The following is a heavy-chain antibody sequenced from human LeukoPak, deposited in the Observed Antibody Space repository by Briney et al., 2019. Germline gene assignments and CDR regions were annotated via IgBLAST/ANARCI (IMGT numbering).Heavy chain of an antibody. V-gene: IGHV4-34*01. CDR2: IHNSGTT. D-gene: IGHD3-10*01. J-gene: IGHJ4*02. CDR1: GGPFSGYF. Sequence: PSETLSLTCAVSGGPFSGYFWSWIRQSSGKGLEWIGEIHNSGTTNYNPSLNSRVTISEDTSKNQFYLNLSSVTAADTAVYYCAGRYYYNLGSFPFDFWGQGPLVPSPQ. CDR3: AGRYYYNLGSFPFDF.